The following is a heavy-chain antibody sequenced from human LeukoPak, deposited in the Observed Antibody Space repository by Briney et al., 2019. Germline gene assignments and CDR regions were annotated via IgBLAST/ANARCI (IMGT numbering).Heavy chain of an antibody. CDR1: GGSISSCF. V-gene: IGHV4-4*07. CDR3: AKGRDRNGNYFADDY. D-gene: IGHD4-17*01. CDR2: VCTSGKT. Sequence: SETLSLTCAVSGGSISSCFWSWLRQPAGKGLEWIGRVCTSGKTSYNPALKSRVTMSVDTFTNQFSLRLTSVTAADTAVYYCAKGRDRNGNYFADDYWGQGTLVTVSS. J-gene: IGHJ4*02.